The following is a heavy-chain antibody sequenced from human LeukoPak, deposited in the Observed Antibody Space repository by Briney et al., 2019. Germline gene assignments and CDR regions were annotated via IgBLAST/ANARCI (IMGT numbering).Heavy chain of an antibody. J-gene: IGHJ4*02. D-gene: IGHD3-22*01. CDR3: ASYAGIEGVVVID. CDR2: INPNSGGT. V-gene: IGHV1-2*02. CDR1: GYTFTSYY. Sequence: ASVKVSCKASGYTFTSYYMHWVRQAPGQGLEWMGWINPNSGGTNYAQKFQGRVTMARDTSISTAYMELSRLRSDDTAVYYCASYAGIEGVVVIDWGQGTLVTVSS.